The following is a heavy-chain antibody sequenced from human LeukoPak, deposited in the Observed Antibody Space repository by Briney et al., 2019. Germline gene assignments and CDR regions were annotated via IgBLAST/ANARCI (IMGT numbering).Heavy chain of an antibody. CDR1: GFTFSNFA. D-gene: IGHD4-17*01. CDR2: ICKSGGST. Sequence: PGGSLRLSCAGSGFTFSNFAMSWVRQAPGRGLEWVSAICKSGGSTFYADSVRGRFTISRDNSKNTVHLEMNSLRDDDTAVYYCVRHPTLMTTLTTSAVDLWGQGTMVTVSS. CDR3: VRHPTLMTTLTTSAVDL. J-gene: IGHJ3*01. V-gene: IGHV3-23*01.